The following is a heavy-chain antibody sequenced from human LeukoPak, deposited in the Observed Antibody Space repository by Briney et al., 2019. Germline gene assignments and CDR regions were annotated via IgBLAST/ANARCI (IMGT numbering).Heavy chain of an antibody. CDR3: ARDLSGYSYGYLAEYFQH. CDR2: ITATSRHI. CDR1: GVTFSGYS. Sequence: PGGSLRLSCAAPGVTFSGYSVNWVRQAPGKGLEWVSAITATSRHIYYADSVKGRFTISRDNAKNSLYLQMNSLRAEDTAVYYCARDLSGYSYGYLAEYFQHWGQGTLVTVSS. J-gene: IGHJ1*01. D-gene: IGHD5-18*01. V-gene: IGHV3-21*01.